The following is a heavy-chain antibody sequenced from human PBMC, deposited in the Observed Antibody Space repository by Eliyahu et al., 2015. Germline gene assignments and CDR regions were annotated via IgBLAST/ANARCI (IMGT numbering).Heavy chain of an antibody. J-gene: IGHJ4*02. D-gene: IGHD3-16*01. CDR3: ATRLDYVWGSYDYSDS. Sequence: QVQLVESGGGVVQPGGSLRLXXEASGFTFSSSGMHWVRQAPAKGLGWVAYIRFDESNKYYIDSVKGRFTISRDNSKNTLYLHMNSLRTEDTAVYYCATRLDYVWGSYDYSDSWGPGTLVAVSS. CDR1: GFTFSSSG. CDR2: IRFDESNK. V-gene: IGHV3-30*02.